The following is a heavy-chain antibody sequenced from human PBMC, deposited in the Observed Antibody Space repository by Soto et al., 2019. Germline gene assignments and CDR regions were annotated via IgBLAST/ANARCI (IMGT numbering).Heavy chain of an antibody. D-gene: IGHD3-10*01. CDR3: ASIFGGSGSYPYYGMDV. CDR2: ISSSSSTI. Sequence: EVQLVESGGGLVQPGGSLRLSCAASGFTFSSYSMNWVRQAPGKGLEWVSYISSSSSTIYYADSVKGRFTISRDNAKNSLYLQMNSLRAEDTAVYYCASIFGGSGSYPYYGMDVWGQGTTVTVSS. J-gene: IGHJ6*02. V-gene: IGHV3-48*01. CDR1: GFTFSSYS.